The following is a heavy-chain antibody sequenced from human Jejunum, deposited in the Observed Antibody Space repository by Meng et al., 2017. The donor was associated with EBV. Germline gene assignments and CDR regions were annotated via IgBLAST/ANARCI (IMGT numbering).Heavy chain of an antibody. Sequence: QVKLGQPGAEVKKPGASGKVSCKASGYTFTTHHINWVRQATGQGLEYMGWMSPDNGDTGYAQNFQGRLTMTRDTSISTAYMELSSLTSDDTAVYYCARGDGYNLYWGQGTLVTVSS. CDR3: ARGDGYNLY. D-gene: IGHD5-24*01. J-gene: IGHJ4*02. CDR1: GYTFTTHH. V-gene: IGHV1-8*01. CDR2: MSPDNGDT.